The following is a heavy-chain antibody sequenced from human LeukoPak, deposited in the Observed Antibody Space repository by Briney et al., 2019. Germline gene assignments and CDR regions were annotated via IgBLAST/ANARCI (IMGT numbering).Heavy chain of an antibody. Sequence: ASVKVSCKGSGYTFTHYGISWVRQAPGQGIEWMGWISPYNHNTNYAQNLQGRVTLTTDTSTSAVYMELRNLRFDDTAVYFCARERPKTGADYWGQGTLVTVSS. D-gene: IGHD1-26*01. J-gene: IGHJ4*02. CDR1: GYTFTHYG. V-gene: IGHV1-18*01. CDR2: ISPYNHNT. CDR3: ARERPKTGADY.